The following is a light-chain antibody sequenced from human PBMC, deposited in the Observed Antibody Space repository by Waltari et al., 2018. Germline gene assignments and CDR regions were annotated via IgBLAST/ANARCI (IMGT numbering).Light chain of an antibody. CDR1: NSDIGLYNY. CDR2: EVP. V-gene: IGLV2-8*01. CDR3: SSFAGSNNV. J-gene: IGLJ1*01. Sequence: QSALTQPPSASGSPGESVTISCTGTNSDIGLYNYVSWYQQHPGKAPKLMIYEVPKKPSGVPDRFVGSKSGTTASVTVSGLPTDDEADYVCSSFAGSNNVFGSGTKVTV.